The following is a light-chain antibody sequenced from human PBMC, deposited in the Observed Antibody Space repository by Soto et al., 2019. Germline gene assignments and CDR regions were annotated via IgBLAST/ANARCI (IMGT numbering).Light chain of an antibody. CDR1: RSDVGGYNY. CDR2: DVT. V-gene: IGLV2-14*01. J-gene: IGLJ3*02. CDR3: SSYTSSSTPLV. Sequence: QSVLTQPASVSGSPGQSITISCTGTRSDVGGYNYVSWYQQHPGKATKLMFYDVTNRPSGVSNRFSGSKSGNTASLTISGLQAEDEADYYCSSYTSSSTPLVFGGGTKLTVL.